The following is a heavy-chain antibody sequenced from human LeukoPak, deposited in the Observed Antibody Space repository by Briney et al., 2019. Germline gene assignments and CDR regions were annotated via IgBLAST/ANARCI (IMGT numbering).Heavy chain of an antibody. D-gene: IGHD6-13*01. Sequence: SETLSLTCTVSGGSISSSSYYWGWIRQPPGKGLEWIGSIYYSGSTYYNPSLKSRVTISVDTSKNQFSLKLSSVTAADTAVYYCARHAGVAAAGPVDYWGQGTLVTVSS. J-gene: IGHJ4*02. CDR3: ARHAGVAAAGPVDY. CDR1: GGSISSSSYY. V-gene: IGHV4-39*01. CDR2: IYYSGST.